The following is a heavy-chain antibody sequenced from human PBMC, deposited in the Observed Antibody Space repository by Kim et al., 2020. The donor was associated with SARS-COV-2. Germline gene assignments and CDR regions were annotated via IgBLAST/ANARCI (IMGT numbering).Heavy chain of an antibody. CDR2: NDGTNT. V-gene: IGHV3-74*01. J-gene: IGHJ4*02. CDR3: TTDFEY. Sequence: NDGTNTYYADSVGGRFTISRDNSKNMVYLQMNSLGAEDTALYYCTTDFEYWGQGTLVTVSS.